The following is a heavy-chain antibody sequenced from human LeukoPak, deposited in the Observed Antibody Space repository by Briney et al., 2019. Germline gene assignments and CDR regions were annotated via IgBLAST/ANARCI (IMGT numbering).Heavy chain of an antibody. CDR1: GYSISSGYY. J-gene: IGHJ4*02. Sequence: SETLSLTCTVSGYSISSGYYWGWIRQPPGTGLEWIGTIYHSGSIYYNPSLKSRVTISVDTSKNQFSLKLTSVTAADTAVYYCARVRGYCSSTICYRYYFDYWGQGTLVTVSS. CDR3: ARVRGYCSSTICYRYYFDY. CDR2: IYHSGSI. V-gene: IGHV4-38-2*02. D-gene: IGHD2-2*01.